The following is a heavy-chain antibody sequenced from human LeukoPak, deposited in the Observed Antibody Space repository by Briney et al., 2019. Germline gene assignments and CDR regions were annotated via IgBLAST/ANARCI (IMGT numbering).Heavy chain of an antibody. CDR1: GGAISTYY. CDR3: ARVGSGNFDY. V-gene: IGHV4-59*01. J-gene: IGHJ4*02. D-gene: IGHD1-26*01. CDR2: IYYSGNT. Sequence: SETLSLTCTVSGGAISTYYWSWIRKPPGKGLEWIGYIYYSGNTNYNPSLKSRLTISVDTSKNQFSLRLSSVTAADTAVYFCARVGSGNFDYWGQGTLVTVSS.